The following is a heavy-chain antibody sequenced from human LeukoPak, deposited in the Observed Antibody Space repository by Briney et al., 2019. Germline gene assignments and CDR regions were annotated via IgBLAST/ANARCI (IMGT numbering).Heavy chain of an antibody. CDR1: GFTCSSYS. V-gene: IGHV3-48*01. D-gene: IGHD3-3*01. CDR3: ARDYDFGVVNN. CDR2: ISSSSSTI. J-gene: IGHJ4*02. Sequence: GGSLRLSCAASGFTCSSYSMNWLRQAPGKGLEWVSYISSSSSTIYYADSVKGRFTISRDNAKNPLYLQMNSLRAEDTAVYYCARDYDFGVVNNWGQGTLVTVSS.